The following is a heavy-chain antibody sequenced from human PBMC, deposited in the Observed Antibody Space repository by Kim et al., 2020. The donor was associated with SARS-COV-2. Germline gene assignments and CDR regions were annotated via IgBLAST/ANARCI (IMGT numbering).Heavy chain of an antibody. J-gene: IGHJ3*02. D-gene: IGHD3-10*01. V-gene: IGHV3-21*01. Sequence: GGSLRLSCAASGFTFSSYSMNWVRQAPGKGLEWVSSISSSSSYIYYADSVKGRFTISRDNAKNSLYLQMNSLRAEDTAVYYCARELVVRGAHDAFDIWGQGTMVTVSS. CDR2: ISSSSSYI. CDR1: GFTFSSYS. CDR3: ARELVVRGAHDAFDI.